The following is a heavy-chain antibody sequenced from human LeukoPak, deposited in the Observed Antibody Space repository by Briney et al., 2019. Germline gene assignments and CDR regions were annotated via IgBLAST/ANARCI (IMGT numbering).Heavy chain of an antibody. CDR2: IYYSGST. D-gene: IGHD5-24*01. Sequence: SETLSLTCTVSGGSISSGDYYWSWIRQPPGKGLEWIGYIYYSGSTYYNPSLKSRVTISVDTSKNQFSLKLSFVTAADTAVYYCARDGRDGYNLGSALDYWGQGTLVTVSS. CDR1: GGSISSGDYY. CDR3: ARDGRDGYNLGSALDY. V-gene: IGHV4-30-4*01. J-gene: IGHJ4*02.